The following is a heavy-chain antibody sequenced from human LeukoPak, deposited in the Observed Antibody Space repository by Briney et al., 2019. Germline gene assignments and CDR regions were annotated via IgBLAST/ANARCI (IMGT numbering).Heavy chain of an antibody. CDR3: ARGLRNYYDSSGSGNYYYYYYMDV. J-gene: IGHJ6*03. CDR1: GYTFTSYD. CDR2: MNPNSGNT. D-gene: IGHD3-22*01. Sequence: ASVKVSCKASGYTFTSYDINWVRQATGQGLEWVGWMNPNSGNTGYAQKFQGRVTITRNTSISTAYMELSSLRSEDTAVYYCARGLRNYYDSSGSGNYYYYYYMDVWGKGTTVTVSS. V-gene: IGHV1-8*03.